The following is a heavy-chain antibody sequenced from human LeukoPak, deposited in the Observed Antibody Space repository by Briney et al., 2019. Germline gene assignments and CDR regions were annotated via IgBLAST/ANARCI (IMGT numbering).Heavy chain of an antibody. D-gene: IGHD6-13*01. CDR2: INPDSGGT. CDR3: GGGGGDHSSSLLVSGDDY. J-gene: IGHJ4*02. Sequence: ASVKVSCKASGYTFTGYYLHWVRQAPGQGLEWMGWINPDSGGTNYAQKFQGSVTMTRDTSISTAYMELSRLRSDDTAVYYCGGGGGDHSSSLLVSGDDYWGQGTLVTVSS. CDR1: GYTFTGYY. V-gene: IGHV1-2*02.